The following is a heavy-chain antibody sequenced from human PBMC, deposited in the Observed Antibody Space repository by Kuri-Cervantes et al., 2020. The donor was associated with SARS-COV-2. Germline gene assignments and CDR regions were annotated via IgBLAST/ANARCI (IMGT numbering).Heavy chain of an antibody. J-gene: IGHJ4*02. CDR2: IKQDGSEK. CDR1: GFTFSSYW. D-gene: IGHD1-14*01. Sequence: GESLKISCAASGFTFSSYWMSWVRQAPGKGLVWVANIKQDGSEKYYVDSVKGRFTISRDNAKNSLYLQMNSLRAEDTAVYYCTTITRPTVLFDYWGQGTLVTVSS. V-gene: IGHV3-7*03. CDR3: TTITRPTVLFDY.